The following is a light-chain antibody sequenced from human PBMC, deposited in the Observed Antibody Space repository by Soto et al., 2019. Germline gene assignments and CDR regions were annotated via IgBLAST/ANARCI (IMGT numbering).Light chain of an antibody. V-gene: IGKV3-15*01. CDR1: HYIYSN. Sequence: MTQSPSSLSASVGDSVTITCTASHYIYSNVAWFQQRPGQAPRLLIYRASTRATGTPARFSGSGSGTEFTLTIMSLQSEDFALYYCQQYHNLWTFGQGTKVDIK. CDR3: QQYHNLWT. J-gene: IGKJ1*01. CDR2: RAS.